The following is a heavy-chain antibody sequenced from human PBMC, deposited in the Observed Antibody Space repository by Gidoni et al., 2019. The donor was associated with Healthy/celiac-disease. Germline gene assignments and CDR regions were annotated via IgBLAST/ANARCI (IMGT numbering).Heavy chain of an antibody. J-gene: IGHJ3*02. CDR3: ATDLASFGVVMGMRAFDI. Sequence: HVQLVQSVAAVTKPGASVTVSCKVSGYTLTYLSMHWVRQAPGKGLVWMGGFDPEDGETIYAQKFQGRVTITEDTSTDTAYMALSSLSSEDTAVYYCATDLASFGVVMGMRAFDIWGQGTMVTVSS. V-gene: IGHV1-24*01. CDR1: GYTLTYLS. D-gene: IGHD3-3*01. CDR2: FDPEDGET.